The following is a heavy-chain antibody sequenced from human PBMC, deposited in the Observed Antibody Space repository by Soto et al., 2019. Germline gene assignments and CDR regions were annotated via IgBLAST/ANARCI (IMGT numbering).Heavy chain of an antibody. V-gene: IGHV3-23*01. CDR3: AKTQYYYDSGYFDY. D-gene: IGHD3-22*01. J-gene: IGHJ4*02. CDR1: GFTFSSHA. Sequence: EVQLLESGGGLVQPGGSLRLSCAASGFTFSSHAMSWVRQAPGRGLEWVSGISASGVSTYYADSVKGRFTIARDNSKNTLYLQMNSLRAEDTAVYYCAKTQYYYDSGYFDYWGQGTLVTVSS. CDR2: ISASGVST.